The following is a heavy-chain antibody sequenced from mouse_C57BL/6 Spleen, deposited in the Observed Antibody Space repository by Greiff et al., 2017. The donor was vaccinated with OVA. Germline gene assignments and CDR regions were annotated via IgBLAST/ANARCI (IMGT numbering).Heavy chain of an antibody. J-gene: IGHJ1*03. CDR1: GFTFSSYT. CDR3: ARNPPYYYGSSYWYFDV. CDR2: ISGGGGNT. Sequence: EVMLVESGGGLVKPGGSLKLSCAASGFTFSSYTMSWVRQTPEKRLEWVATISGGGGNTYYPDSVKGRFTISRDNAKNTLYLQMSSLRSEDTALYYCARNPPYYYGSSYWYFDVWGTGTTVTVSS. V-gene: IGHV5-9*01. D-gene: IGHD1-1*01.